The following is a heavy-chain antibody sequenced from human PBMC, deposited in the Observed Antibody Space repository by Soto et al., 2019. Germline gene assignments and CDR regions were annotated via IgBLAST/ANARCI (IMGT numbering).Heavy chain of an antibody. Sequence: ASVKVSCKVSGYTLTELSRHWVRQAPGKGLEWMGGFDPEDGETIYAQKFQGRVTMTEDTSTDTAYMELSSLRSEDTAVYYCATGQARYYYYYYGMDVWGQGTTVTVCS. CDR2: FDPEDGET. V-gene: IGHV1-24*01. J-gene: IGHJ6*02. CDR1: GYTLTELS. CDR3: ATGQARYYYYYYGMDV.